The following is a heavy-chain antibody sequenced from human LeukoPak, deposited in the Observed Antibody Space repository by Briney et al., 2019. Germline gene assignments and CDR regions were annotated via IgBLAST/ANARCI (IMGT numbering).Heavy chain of an antibody. J-gene: IGHJ4*02. CDR3: AKNRGAPL. CDR2: INGSGGNT. Sequence: GGSLRLSCTASGFTFSSYAMSWVRQAPGKGLEWVSDINGSGGNTYYADSVKGRFTISRDNSKNTLYLQMNSLRVEDTAIYYCAKNRGAPLWGQGTLVTVSS. CDR1: GFTFSSYA. V-gene: IGHV3-23*01. D-gene: IGHD2/OR15-2a*01.